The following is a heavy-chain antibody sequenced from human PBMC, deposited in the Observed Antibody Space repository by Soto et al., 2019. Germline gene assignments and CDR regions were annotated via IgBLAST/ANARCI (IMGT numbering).Heavy chain of an antibody. D-gene: IGHD5-18*01. V-gene: IGHV3-30-3*01. J-gene: IGHJ6*02. CDR1: ALPFGSYA. Sequence: GVSQSLSCPVSALPFGSYAMHWVGPAPGGGLEWVAVISYDGSNKYYADSVKGRFTISRDNSKNTLYLQMNSLRAEDTAVYYCARAIRRGYSYGFMGGMDVWGQATRVTISS. CDR3: ARAIRRGYSYGFMGGMDV. CDR2: ISYDGSNK.